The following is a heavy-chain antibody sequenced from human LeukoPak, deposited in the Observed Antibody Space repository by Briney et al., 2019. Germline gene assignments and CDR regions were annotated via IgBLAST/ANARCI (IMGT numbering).Heavy chain of an antibody. CDR2: INSEGRST. CDR1: GFTLSGDW. CDR3: VRAGRWLQSSFDY. D-gene: IGHD5-24*01. Sequence: GGSLRLSCAASGFTLSGDWMHWVRQVPGKGLVWVSHINSEGRSTSYADSVKGRFTISRDNAKNTLYLQINSLRVEDTAVYYCVRAGRWLQSSFDYWGQGTLVTVSS. V-gene: IGHV3-74*01. J-gene: IGHJ4*02.